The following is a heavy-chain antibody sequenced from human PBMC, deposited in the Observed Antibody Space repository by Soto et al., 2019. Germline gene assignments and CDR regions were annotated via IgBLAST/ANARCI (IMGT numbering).Heavy chain of an antibody. CDR3: ARQSKLLGQYYYAMDV. V-gene: IGHV4-39*01. CDR1: GGSITSTSYY. J-gene: IGHJ6*02. Sequence: NPSETLSLTCTVSGGSITSTSYYWVWIRQPPGTGLEWIGSVYYSGSTYYNPSLKSRVTISVDTSKNQFSLKMSSVTAADTALYYCARQSKLLGQYYYAMDVWGQGTPVTVSS. CDR2: VYYSGST. D-gene: IGHD2-21*02.